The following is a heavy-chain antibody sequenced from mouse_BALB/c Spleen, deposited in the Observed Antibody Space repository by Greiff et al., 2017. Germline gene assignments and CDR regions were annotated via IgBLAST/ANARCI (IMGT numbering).Heavy chain of an antibody. J-gene: IGHJ2*01. D-gene: IGHD2-2*01. CDR3: ARDGYDLYYFDY. Sequence: QVTLKVCGPGILQPSQTLSLTCSFSGFSLSTSGMGVSWIRQPSGKGLEWLAHIYWDDDKRYNPSLKSRLTISKDTSSNQVFLKITSVDTADTATDYCARDGYDLYYFDYWGQGTTLTVSS. V-gene: IGHV8-12*01. CDR1: GFSLSTSGMG. CDR2: IYWDDDK.